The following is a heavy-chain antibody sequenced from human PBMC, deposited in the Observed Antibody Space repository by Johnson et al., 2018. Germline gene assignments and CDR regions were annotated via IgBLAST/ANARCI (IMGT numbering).Heavy chain of an antibody. D-gene: IGHD2-21*02. V-gene: IGHV3-74*01. CDR3: AKDGVGDSGAVDI. Sequence: EVQLLESGGGLVKPGGSLRLSCAASGFTFRNYWMHWVRQAPGKGLLWVARINNDGSSTSYADSADSVKGRFTISRDNAKNTLYLQMNSLRAEDTGVYYCAKDGVGDSGAVDIWGQGTTVTVSS. CDR2: INNDGSST. J-gene: IGHJ3*02. CDR1: GFTFRNYW.